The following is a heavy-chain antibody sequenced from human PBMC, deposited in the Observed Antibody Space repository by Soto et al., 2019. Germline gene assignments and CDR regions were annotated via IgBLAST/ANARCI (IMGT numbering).Heavy chain of an antibody. D-gene: IGHD6-13*01. CDR2: LNAGNGNT. CDR3: ARLAAAAADY. Sequence: QVQLVQSGAGVKKPGASVKVSCKASGYTFTNYAIHWVRQAPGQRLDWMGWLNAGNGNTKYSQKFQGRVTFTWDTSASIAYMELSSLRSEDTAVYYCARLAAAAADYWGQGTLVTVSS. J-gene: IGHJ4*02. V-gene: IGHV1-3*01. CDR1: GYTFTNYA.